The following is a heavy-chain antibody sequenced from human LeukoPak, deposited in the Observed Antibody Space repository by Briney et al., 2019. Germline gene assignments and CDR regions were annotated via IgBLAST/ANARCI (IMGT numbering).Heavy chain of an antibody. D-gene: IGHD6-19*01. J-gene: IGHJ5*02. CDR2: VYHTGST. Sequence: PSETLSLTCTVSGGSISNYYWSWIRQPPGKELEWIGYVYHTGSTNYNPSLKSRVTISVDTSKNEFSLKMTSVTAADTAVYYCARGFASGWYSRYDPWGQGTLVTVSS. V-gene: IGHV4-59*01. CDR1: GGSISNYY. CDR3: ARGFASGWYSRYDP.